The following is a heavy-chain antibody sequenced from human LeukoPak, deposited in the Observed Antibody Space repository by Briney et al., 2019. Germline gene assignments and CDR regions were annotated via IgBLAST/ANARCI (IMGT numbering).Heavy chain of an antibody. CDR3: ARAVRGVIIAESNWFDP. CDR1: GYTFTSYD. Sequence: ASVKVSCKASGYTFTSYDINWVRQATGQGLEWMGIINPSGGSTSYAQKFQGRVTMTRDMSTSTVYMELSSLRSEDTAVYYCARAVRGVIIAESNWFDPWGQGTLVTVSS. J-gene: IGHJ5*02. V-gene: IGHV1-46*01. D-gene: IGHD3-10*01. CDR2: INPSGGST.